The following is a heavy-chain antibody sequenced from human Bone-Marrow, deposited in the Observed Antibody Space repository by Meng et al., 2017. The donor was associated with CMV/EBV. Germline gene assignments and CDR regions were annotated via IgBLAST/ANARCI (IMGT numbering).Heavy chain of an antibody. Sequence: GESLKISCAASGFTFSSYAMHWVRQAPGKGLEWVANIRFDGTNKYHADSVKGRFTISRDNSKNTLYLQMNSLRAEDTAVYYCARQGGNSGAFDVWGQGTLVTVSS. CDR1: GFTFSSYA. V-gene: IGHV3-30*02. J-gene: IGHJ3*01. D-gene: IGHD4-23*01. CDR3: ARQGGNSGAFDV. CDR2: IRFDGTNK.